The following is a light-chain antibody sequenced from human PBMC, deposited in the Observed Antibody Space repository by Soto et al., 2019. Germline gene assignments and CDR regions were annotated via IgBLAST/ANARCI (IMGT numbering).Light chain of an antibody. CDR3: QQYNNGYA. J-gene: IGKJ2*01. CDR2: GAS. Sequence: EIVMTQSPTTLSVSPGQRVTLSCRASQSVRSNLAWYQHKPGQAPRLLIYGASTRAAGIPARFSGSGSGTEFSLTISSLQSEDFAIHYCQQYNNGYAFGQGTELEI. CDR1: QSVRSN. V-gene: IGKV3-15*01.